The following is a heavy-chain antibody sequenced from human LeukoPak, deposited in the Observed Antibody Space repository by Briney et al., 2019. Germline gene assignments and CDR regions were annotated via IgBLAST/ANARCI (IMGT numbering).Heavy chain of an antibody. V-gene: IGHV1-2*04. CDR2: INPNSGGT. D-gene: IGHD2-8*01. J-gene: IGHJ5*02. CDR1: GYTFTGYY. Sequence: ASVKVSCKASGYTFTGYYMHWVRQAPGQGLEWMGWINPNSGGTNYAQKFQGWVTMTRDTSISTAYMELSRLRSDDTAVYYCASTGDCTNGVCYNNWFDPWGQGTLVTVSS. CDR3: ASTGDCTNGVCYNNWFDP.